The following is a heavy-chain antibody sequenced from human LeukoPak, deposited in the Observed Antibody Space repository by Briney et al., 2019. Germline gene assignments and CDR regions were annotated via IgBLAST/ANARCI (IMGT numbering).Heavy chain of an antibody. V-gene: IGHV3-30-3*01. CDR2: ISYDGSNK. CDR1: GFTFSSYA. Sequence: GRSLRLSCAASGFTFSSYAMHWVRQAPGKGLEWVAVISYDGSNKYYADSVKGRFTISRDNSKNTLYLQMNSLRAEDTAVYYCARDTPGGFGYFDYWGQGTLVTVSS. D-gene: IGHD2-15*01. CDR3: ARDTPGGFGYFDY. J-gene: IGHJ4*02.